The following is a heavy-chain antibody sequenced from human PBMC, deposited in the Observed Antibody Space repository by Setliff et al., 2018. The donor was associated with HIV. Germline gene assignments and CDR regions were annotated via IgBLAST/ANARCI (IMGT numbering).Heavy chain of an antibody. CDR3: VKEYHKEVTETRVANYFDY. J-gene: IGHJ4*02. Sequence: ASVKVSCKASGYTFTSCFMHWVRQAPGQGLEYMGIINPSDGTTDYTQKFQDRVTTTSDTSTSTAYMELRSLRSEDTAIYYCVKEYHKEVTETRVANYFDYWGKGTLVTVSS. V-gene: IGHV1-46*01. CDR2: INPSDGTT. D-gene: IGHD4-4*01. CDR1: GYTFTSCF.